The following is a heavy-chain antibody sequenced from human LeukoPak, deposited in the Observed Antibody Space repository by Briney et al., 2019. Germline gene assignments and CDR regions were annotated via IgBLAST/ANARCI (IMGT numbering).Heavy chain of an antibody. D-gene: IGHD2-2*01. Sequence: ASVKVSCKASGYTFTSYGISWVRQAPGQGLEWVGWISAYNGNTNYAQKFQGRVTITTDESTSTAYMELSSLRSEDTAVYYCARGVVPAASPRYYYYYYMDVWGKGTTVTVSS. CDR1: GYTFTSYG. CDR3: ARGVVPAASPRYYYYYYMDV. V-gene: IGHV1-18*01. CDR2: ISAYNGNT. J-gene: IGHJ6*03.